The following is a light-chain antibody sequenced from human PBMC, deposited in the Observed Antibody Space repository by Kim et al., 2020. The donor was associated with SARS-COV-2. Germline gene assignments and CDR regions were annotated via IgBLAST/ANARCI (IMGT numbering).Light chain of an antibody. CDR2: EMS. CDR1: QRVSSS. Sequence: EIVLTQSPATLSLSPGDRATLSCGASQRVSSSLAWYQQKPGQVPRLLIYEMSNRAAGIPARFSGSGSGTDFTLTISGLEPEDFAIYYCQQRSSWPVTFGGGTKLEI. J-gene: IGKJ4*01. CDR3: QQRSSWPVT. V-gene: IGKV3-11*01.